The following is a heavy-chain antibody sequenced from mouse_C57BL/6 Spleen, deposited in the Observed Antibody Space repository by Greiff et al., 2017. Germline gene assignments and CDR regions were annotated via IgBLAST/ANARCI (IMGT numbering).Heavy chain of an antibody. CDR1: GYTFTDYY. J-gene: IGHJ2*01. V-gene: IGHV1-26*01. Sequence: VQLQQSGPELVKPGASVKISCKASGYTFTDYYMNWVKQSHGKSLEWIGDINPNNGGTSYNQKFKGKATLTVDKSSSTAYMELRGLTSEASAVYYCARGGGYDFDYWGQGTTLTVSS. CDR2: INPNNGGT. CDR3: ARGGGYDFDY.